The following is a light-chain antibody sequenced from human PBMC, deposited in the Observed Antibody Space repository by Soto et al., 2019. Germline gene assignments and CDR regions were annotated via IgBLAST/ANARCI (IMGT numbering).Light chain of an antibody. CDR2: DAS. CDR1: QSISSW. CDR3: QQYNSSFWT. V-gene: IGKV1-5*01. J-gene: IGKJ1*01. Sequence: DIQMTQSPSTLSASVGERVTITCRASQSISSWLAWYQQKPGKAPKLLIYDASSMESGVPSRFSGSGSGTEFTLTISSLQPDDFATYYCQQYNSSFWTFGQGTKVEIK.